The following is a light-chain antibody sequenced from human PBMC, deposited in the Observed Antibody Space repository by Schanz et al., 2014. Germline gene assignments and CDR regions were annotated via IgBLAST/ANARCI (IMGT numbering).Light chain of an antibody. CDR2: DVS. CDR3: QSYDSSLSGSWV. V-gene: IGLV2-14*03. J-gene: IGLJ3*02. Sequence: QSALTQPASVSGSPGQSITISCTGTSSDVGGYNFVSWYQQHPGKAPKVIIYDVSNRPSGVSNRFSGSKSGNTASLTISGLQAEDEADYYCQSYDSSLSGSWVFGGGTKLTVL. CDR1: SSDVGGYNF.